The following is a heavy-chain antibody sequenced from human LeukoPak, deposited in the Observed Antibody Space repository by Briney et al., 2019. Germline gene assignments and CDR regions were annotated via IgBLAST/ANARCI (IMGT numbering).Heavy chain of an antibody. CDR2: IESKTDGGTT. CDR3: TTYGSGRKFDY. J-gene: IGHJ4*02. D-gene: IGHD3-10*01. Sequence: GGSLRLSCAASGFSFSDAWMSWVRQIPGKGLEWVGRIESKTDGGTTDYAAPVKGRFTISRDDSTNTLYLQMNSLKSEDTAVYYCTTYGSGRKFDYWGQGILVTASS. CDR1: GFSFSDAW. V-gene: IGHV3-15*04.